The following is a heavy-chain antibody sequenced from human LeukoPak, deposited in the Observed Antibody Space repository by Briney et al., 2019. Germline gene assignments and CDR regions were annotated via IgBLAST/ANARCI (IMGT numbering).Heavy chain of an antibody. D-gene: IGHD3-22*01. V-gene: IGHV1-18*01. J-gene: IGHJ4*02. Sequence: ASVKVSCTASGYTFTSYGISWVRQAPGQGLEWMGWISAYNGNTNYAQKLQGRVTMTTDTSTSTAYMELRSLRSDDTAVYYCASGVYDSSGYSFDYWGQGTLVTVSS. CDR3: ASGVYDSSGYSFDY. CDR1: GYTFTSYG. CDR2: ISAYNGNT.